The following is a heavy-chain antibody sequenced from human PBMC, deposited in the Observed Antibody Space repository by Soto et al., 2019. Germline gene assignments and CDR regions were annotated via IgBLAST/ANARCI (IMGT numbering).Heavy chain of an antibody. CDR3: ARGRKYGSGRPHYFDY. V-gene: IGHV4-59*01. D-gene: IGHD3-10*01. CDR1: GGSISSYY. Sequence: SETLSLTCTVSGGSISSYYWSWIRQPPGKGLEWIGYIYYSGSTNYNLSLKSRVTISVDTSKNQFSLKLSSVTAADTAVYYCARGRKYGSGRPHYFDYWGQGTLVTVSS. CDR2: IYYSGST. J-gene: IGHJ4*02.